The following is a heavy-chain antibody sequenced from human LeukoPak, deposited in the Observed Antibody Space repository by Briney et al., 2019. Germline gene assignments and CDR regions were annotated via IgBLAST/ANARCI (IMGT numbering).Heavy chain of an antibody. V-gene: IGHV3-21*01. Sequence: GSLRLSCEASGFTSGFTFSHYDMNWVRQAPGKGLEWVASISSTSLYINYADSVKGRFTISRDNSKSSLYLQMNSLRAEDTAVYYCVGEVEPAWGQGTLVTVSS. J-gene: IGHJ5*02. CDR2: ISSTSLYI. CDR1: GFTFSHYD. CDR3: VGEVEPA.